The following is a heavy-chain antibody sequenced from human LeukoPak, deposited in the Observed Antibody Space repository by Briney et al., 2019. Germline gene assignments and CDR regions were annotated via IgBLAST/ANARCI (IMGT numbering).Heavy chain of an antibody. V-gene: IGHV3-23*01. J-gene: IGHJ4*02. CDR2: ISGSGGST. CDR1: GFTFSSYA. CDR3: AKDQKSGVDTAMAS. Sequence: AAYLRLSCAASGFTFSSYAMSWVRQAPGKGLEWVSAISGSGGSTYYADPVKGRFTISRDNSKNTLYLQMNSLRAEDTAGYYCAKDQKSGVDTAMASWGQGTLVTVSS. D-gene: IGHD5-18*01.